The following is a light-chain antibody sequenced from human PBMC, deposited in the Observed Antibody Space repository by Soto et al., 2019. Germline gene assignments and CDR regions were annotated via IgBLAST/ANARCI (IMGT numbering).Light chain of an antibody. CDR2: DAS. V-gene: IGKV3-11*01. Sequence: EIVLTQSPATPSLSPGERATLSCRASQSVSSYLAWYQQKPGQAPRLLIYDASNRATGIPARFSGSGSGTDFTLPISSLEPEDFAVYYCQQRSNWPLMYTFGQGTKLEIK. CDR1: QSVSSY. J-gene: IGKJ2*01. CDR3: QQRSNWPLMYT.